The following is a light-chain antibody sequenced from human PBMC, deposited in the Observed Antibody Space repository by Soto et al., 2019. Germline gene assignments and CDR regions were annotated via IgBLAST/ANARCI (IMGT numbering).Light chain of an antibody. Sequence: ERVMTQCPATLSVSPGGRARLSCRASQSIGDTLAWYQQKPGQAPRLLIYGASSRVTGFPARFSGSGSGTDFTLTISRLEPEDFAVYYCQQYGSSPWTFGQGTKVDIK. CDR3: QQYGSSPWT. CDR1: QSIGDT. J-gene: IGKJ1*01. V-gene: IGKV3-15*01. CDR2: GAS.